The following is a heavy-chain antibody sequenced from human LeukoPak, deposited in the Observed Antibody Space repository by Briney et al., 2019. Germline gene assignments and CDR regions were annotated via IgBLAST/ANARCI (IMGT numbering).Heavy chain of an antibody. V-gene: IGHV3-7*01. Sequence: PGGSLRLSCTASGFMFSNYWMSWVRQAPGKGLEWVANIKQDGSEKYYVDSVKGRFTISRDNAQTSLFLQMSSLRAEDTAVYYCARRFGFYDKSGYYGDFWGQGTLVTVSS. CDR2: IKQDGSEK. D-gene: IGHD3-22*01. CDR1: GFMFSNYW. J-gene: IGHJ4*02. CDR3: ARRFGFYDKSGYYGDF.